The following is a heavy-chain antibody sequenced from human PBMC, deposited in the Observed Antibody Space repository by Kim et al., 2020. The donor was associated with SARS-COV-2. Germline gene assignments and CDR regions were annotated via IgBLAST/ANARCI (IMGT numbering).Heavy chain of an antibody. Sequence: GGSLRLSCAASGFTFSSYGMHWVRQAPGKGLEWVAVIWYDGSNKYYADSVKGRFTISRDNSKNTLYLQMNSLRAEDTAVYYCARDYGFGELLSDYWGQGTLVTVSS. D-gene: IGHD3-10*01. CDR2: IWYDGSNK. V-gene: IGHV3-33*01. CDR3: ARDYGFGELLSDY. CDR1: GFTFSSYG. J-gene: IGHJ4*02.